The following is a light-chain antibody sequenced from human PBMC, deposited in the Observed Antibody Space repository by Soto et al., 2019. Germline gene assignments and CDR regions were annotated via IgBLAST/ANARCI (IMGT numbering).Light chain of an antibody. CDR2: SDN. Sequence: QSVLTQPPSASGTPGQRVTISCSGSGSNIGMHYVYWYQQVPGTAPKLLIYSDNQRPSGVPERFSGSKSGTSASLAISGLRSEDDAYYYCASGGAAAEDSLSSPFYVFGTGTKVTVL. V-gene: IGLV1-47*02. CDR1: GSNIGMHY. J-gene: IGLJ1*01. CDR3: ASGGAAAEDSLSSPFYV.